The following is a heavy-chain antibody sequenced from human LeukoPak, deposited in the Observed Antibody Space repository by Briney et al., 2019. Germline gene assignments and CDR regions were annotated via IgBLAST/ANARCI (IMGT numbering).Heavy chain of an antibody. CDR3: ARSGNYYDSSGSSGYFDY. D-gene: IGHD3-22*01. CDR2: ISYDGVNK. V-gene: IGHV3-30-3*01. CDR1: GFTFSSYE. J-gene: IGHJ4*02. Sequence: GGSLRLSCAASGFTFSSYEMNWVRQAPGKGLEWVAGISYDGVNKYYTDSVKGRFTISRSNSKNTLYLQMNSLRPEDTAVYYCARSGNYYDSSGSSGYFDYWGQGTLVTVSS.